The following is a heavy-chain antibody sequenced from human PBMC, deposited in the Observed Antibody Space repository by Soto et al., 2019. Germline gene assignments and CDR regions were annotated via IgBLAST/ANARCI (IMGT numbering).Heavy chain of an antibody. CDR3: ARDLGLQTNDY. Sequence: XSVKGSYKASGYTFTGYYMHWGRQAPGQGLEWMGWINPNSGGTNYAQKFQGRVTMTRDTSISTAYMELSRLRSDDTAVYYCARDLGLQTNDYWGQGTLVTVSS. J-gene: IGHJ4*02. V-gene: IGHV1-2*02. D-gene: IGHD5-18*01. CDR2: INPNSGGT. CDR1: GYTFTGYY.